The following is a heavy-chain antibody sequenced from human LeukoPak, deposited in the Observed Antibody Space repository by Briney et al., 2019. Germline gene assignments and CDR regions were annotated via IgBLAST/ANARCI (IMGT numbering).Heavy chain of an antibody. CDR3: AKDPRGHSSSWYRGSYFDY. Sequence: PGRSLRLSCAASGFTFSSCGMHWVRQAPGKGLEWVAVISYDGSNKYYADSVKGRFTISRDNSKNTMYLQMNSLRAEDTAVYYCAKDPRGHSSSWYRGSYFDYWGQGTLVTVSS. CDR1: GFTFSSCG. J-gene: IGHJ4*02. CDR2: ISYDGSNK. V-gene: IGHV3-30*18. D-gene: IGHD6-13*01.